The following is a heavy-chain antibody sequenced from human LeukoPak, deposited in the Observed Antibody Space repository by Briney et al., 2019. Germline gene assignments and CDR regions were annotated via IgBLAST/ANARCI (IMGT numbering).Heavy chain of an antibody. J-gene: IGHJ3*02. V-gene: IGHV1-69*04. CDR2: IIPILGIA. D-gene: IGHD4-17*01. CDR1: GATFTTYA. Sequence: AASVKVSCKASGATFTTYAIIWVRQAPGQGLEWMGRIIPILGIANYAQKFQGRVTITADKSTSTAYMELSSLRSEDTAVYYCARDYGDYSAISDAFDIWGQGTMVTVSS. CDR3: ARDYGDYSAISDAFDI.